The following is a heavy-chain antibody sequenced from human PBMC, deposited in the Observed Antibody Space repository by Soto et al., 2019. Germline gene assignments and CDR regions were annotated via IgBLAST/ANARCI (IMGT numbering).Heavy chain of an antibody. CDR1: GFTFRSSA. J-gene: IGHJ6*02. CDR2: LVVGTGNT. D-gene: IGHD2-15*01. CDR3: ATGAYCSGGSCSDYYYYYGMDL. Sequence: SVKVSCKTSGFTFRSSAVQWVRQARGQRLEWIGWLVVGTGNTNYAQKFQQRVTISSDRSTNTVSMELSSLTSEDTAVYYCATGAYCSGGSCSDYYYYYGMDLWGQGTTVTVS. V-gene: IGHV1-58*01.